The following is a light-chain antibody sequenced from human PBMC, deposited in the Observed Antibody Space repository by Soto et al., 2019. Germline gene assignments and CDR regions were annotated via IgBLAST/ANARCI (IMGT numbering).Light chain of an antibody. CDR3: CSYAGSYTHV. V-gene: IGLV2-11*01. CDR2: DVI. CDR1: SSDVGTYTY. Sequence: QSVLTQPRSVSGSPGQAGTISCTGTSSDVGTYTYVSWYQQHPGKAPKLIIYDVIKRPSGVPDRFSGSKSGNTASLTISGLQAEDEADYYCCSYAGSYTHVFGTGTKVTVL. J-gene: IGLJ1*01.